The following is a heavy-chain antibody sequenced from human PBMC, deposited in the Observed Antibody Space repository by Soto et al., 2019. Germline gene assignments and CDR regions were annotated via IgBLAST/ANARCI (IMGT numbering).Heavy chain of an antibody. Sequence: QVQLVQSGAEVKKPGASVKVSCKASGYTFTGYYMHWVRQAPGQGLEWMGWINPNSGGTNYAQKFKGWVTMTRDTSISTAYMELSRLRSDDTAVYYCARPYGGLFGVVRGAFDIWGQGTMVTVSS. D-gene: IGHD3-3*01. V-gene: IGHV1-2*04. CDR2: INPNSGGT. CDR3: ARPYGGLFGVVRGAFDI. J-gene: IGHJ3*02. CDR1: GYTFTGYY.